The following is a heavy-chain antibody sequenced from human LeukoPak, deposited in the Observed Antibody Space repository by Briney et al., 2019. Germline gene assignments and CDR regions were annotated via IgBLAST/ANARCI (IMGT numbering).Heavy chain of an antibody. CDR2: IYYSGST. D-gene: IGHD2-15*01. CDR1: GGSISSGGYY. Sequence: SETLSLTCTVSGGSISSGGYYWSWIRQPPGKGLEWIGYIYYSGSTYYNPSLKSRVTISVDTSKNQFSLKLSSVTAADTAVYYCARGQVGYCSGGSCYGLDYWGQGTLVTVSS. V-gene: IGHV4-30-4*01. CDR3: ARGQVGYCSGGSCYGLDY. J-gene: IGHJ4*02.